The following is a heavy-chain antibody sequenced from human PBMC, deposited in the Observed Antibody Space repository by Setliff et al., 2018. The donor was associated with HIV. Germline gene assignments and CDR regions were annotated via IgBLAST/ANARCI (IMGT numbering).Heavy chain of an antibody. CDR2: VHYSGST. D-gene: IGHD3-3*01. J-gene: IGHJ4*02. CDR1: DDSFSNYD. Sequence: KASETLSLTCVVSDDSFSNYDWTWIRQSPGKGLEWIGYVHYSGSTRYNPSLKSRVTISVDTSKKKFSLKLTSMTATDTAVYYCASEKKAWSVSDSFYEYWGQGVPVTVSS. V-gene: IGHV4-59*01. CDR3: ASEKKAWSVSDSFYEY.